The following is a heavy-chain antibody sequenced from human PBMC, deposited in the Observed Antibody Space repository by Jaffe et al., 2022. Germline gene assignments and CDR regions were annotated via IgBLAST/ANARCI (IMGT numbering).Heavy chain of an antibody. D-gene: IGHD2-8*02. CDR1: GFSLSTSGMC. CDR2: IDWDDDK. J-gene: IGHJ3*02. V-gene: IGHV2-70*01. CDR3: ARREGYCTGGVCLPCGGAFDI. Sequence: QVTLRESGPALVKPTQTLTLTCTFSGFSLSTSGMCVSWIRQPPGKALEWLALIDWDDDKYYSTSLKTRLTISKDTSKNQVVLTMTNMDPVDTATYYCARREGYCTGGVCLPCGGAFDIWGQGTMVTVSS.